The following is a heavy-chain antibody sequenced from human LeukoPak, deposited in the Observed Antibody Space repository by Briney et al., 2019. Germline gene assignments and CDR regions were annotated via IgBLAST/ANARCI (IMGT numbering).Heavy chain of an antibody. D-gene: IGHD3-3*01. CDR1: GFTVSSNY. CDR3: ARLFWNGYYPISFDHYYGMDV. J-gene: IGHJ6*02. V-gene: IGHV3-53*01. CDR2: IYSGGST. Sequence: GGSLRLSCAASGFTVSSNYMSWVRQAPGKGLEWVSVIYSGGSTYYADSVKGRFTISRDNAKNSLSVQMTTLRAEDTAVYYCARLFWNGYYPISFDHYYGMDVWGQGTAVTVSS.